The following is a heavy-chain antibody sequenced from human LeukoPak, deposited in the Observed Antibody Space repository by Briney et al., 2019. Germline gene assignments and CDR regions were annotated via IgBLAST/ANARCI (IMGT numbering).Heavy chain of an antibody. J-gene: IGHJ5*02. Sequence: GESLKISCEGSLYSFTNYWIAWVRQMPGKGLEWMGIIYPSDSDTIYSPSFQGQVTISADRSIDTAYLQWSSLKASDTAMYYCARGYPRSGSSSTNWFDPWGQGTLVTVSS. D-gene: IGHD3-10*01. CDR2: IYPSDSDT. V-gene: IGHV5-51*01. CDR3: ARGYPRSGSSSTNWFDP. CDR1: LYSFTNYW.